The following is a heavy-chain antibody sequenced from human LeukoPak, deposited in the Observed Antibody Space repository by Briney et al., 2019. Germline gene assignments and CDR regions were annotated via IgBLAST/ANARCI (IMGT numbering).Heavy chain of an antibody. CDR2: MNPNSGNT. CDR1: GYTFTSYD. V-gene: IGHV1-8*01. CDR3: ARGPVGSGSHSVLTNYYYYYYMDV. Sequence: ASVKVSCKASGYTFTSYDINWVRQATGQGLEWMGWMNPNSGNTGYAQKFQGRVTMTRNTSISTAYMELSSLRSEDTAVYYCARGPVGSGSHSVLTNYYYYYYMDVWGNGTTVTISS. J-gene: IGHJ6*03. D-gene: IGHD3-10*01.